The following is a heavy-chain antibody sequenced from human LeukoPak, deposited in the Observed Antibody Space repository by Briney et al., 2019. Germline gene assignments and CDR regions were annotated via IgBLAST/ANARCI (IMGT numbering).Heavy chain of an antibody. CDR1: GGTFSSYA. D-gene: IGHD5-24*01. CDR3: ARDQVEMATIGGY. J-gene: IGHJ4*02. V-gene: IGHV1-69*04. Sequence: SVKVSCKASGGTFSSYAISWVRQAPGQGLEWMGRIIPILGIANYAQKFQGRVTITADKSTSTAYMELSSLRSEDTAVYYCARDQVEMATIGGYWGQGTLVTVSS. CDR2: IIPILGIA.